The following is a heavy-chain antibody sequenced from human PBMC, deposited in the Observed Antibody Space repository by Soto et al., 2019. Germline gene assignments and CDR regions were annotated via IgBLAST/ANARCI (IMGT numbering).Heavy chain of an antibody. J-gene: IGHJ3*02. Sequence: QITLKESGPTLVNPTQTLTLTCTFSGFSLSTKTVGVSWIRQPPGKVLEWLAVIYWDDDKRYSPSLENRLTIIKDISRNQVVLTMTNMDPVDTATYYWAHHMITFGGVLADDAFDIWGPGTLVTVSS. D-gene: IGHD3-16*01. CDR2: IYWDDDK. V-gene: IGHV2-5*02. CDR1: GFSLSTKTVG. CDR3: AHHMITFGGVLADDAFDI.